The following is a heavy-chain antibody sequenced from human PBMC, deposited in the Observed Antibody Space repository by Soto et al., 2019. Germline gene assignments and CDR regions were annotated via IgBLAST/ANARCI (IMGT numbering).Heavy chain of an antibody. CDR2: INHSGNT. Sequence: QVQLQQWGAGLLKPSETLSLTCGVYGGSLSGYYWSWIRQSPGKGLEWIGEINHSGNTNYNPSLKSRVTISVDTSKNQFSLNLRSMAAADTAVYYSAKTVAARKQGPFDYCGQGTLVTVSS. CDR3: AKTVAARKQGPFDY. D-gene: IGHD6-6*01. CDR1: GGSLSGYY. V-gene: IGHV4-34*02. J-gene: IGHJ4*02.